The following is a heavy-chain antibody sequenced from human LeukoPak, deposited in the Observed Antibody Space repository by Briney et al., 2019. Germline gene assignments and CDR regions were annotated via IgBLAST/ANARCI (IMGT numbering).Heavy chain of an antibody. V-gene: IGHV4-34*01. CDR1: GGSFSGYY. CDR2: INHSGST. D-gene: IGHD4-23*01. CDR3: ARRPYYGGIGY. J-gene: IGHJ4*02. Sequence: PSETLSLTCAVYGGSFSGYYWSWIRQPPGKGLEWIGEINHSGSTNYNPSLKSRVTISVDTSKNQFSLKLSSVTAADTAVYYCARRPYYGGIGYWGQGTLVTVSS.